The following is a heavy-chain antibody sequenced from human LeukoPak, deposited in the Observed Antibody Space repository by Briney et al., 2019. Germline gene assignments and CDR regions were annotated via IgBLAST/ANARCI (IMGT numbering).Heavy chain of an antibody. J-gene: IGHJ3*02. CDR1: GGSFSGYY. D-gene: IGHD3-3*02. CDR2: IYYSGST. CDR3: PRERRRIRSAFDI. Sequence: PSETLSLTCAVYGGSFSGYYWSWIRQPPGKGLEWIGYIYYSGSTNYNPSLKSRVTISVDTSKNQFSLKLSSVTAADTAVYYCPRERRRIRSAFDIWGQGTMVTVSS. V-gene: IGHV4-59*01.